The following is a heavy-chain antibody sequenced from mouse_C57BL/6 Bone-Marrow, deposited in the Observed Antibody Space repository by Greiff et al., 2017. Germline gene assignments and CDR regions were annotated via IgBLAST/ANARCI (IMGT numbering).Heavy chain of an antibody. V-gene: IGHV14-1*01. J-gene: IGHJ3*01. Sequence: EVQLQQSGAELVRPGASVKLSCTASGFNITDYHMHWVKQRHDTGLEWIGRFDPEDGDPEYAPTFQGKATMTADTSSNTAYLQLSSRTSGDTCVYYCTSGWNFVAYWGQGTLVTVSA. D-gene: IGHD1-1*02. CDR3: TSGWNFVAY. CDR1: GFNITDYH. CDR2: FDPEDGDP.